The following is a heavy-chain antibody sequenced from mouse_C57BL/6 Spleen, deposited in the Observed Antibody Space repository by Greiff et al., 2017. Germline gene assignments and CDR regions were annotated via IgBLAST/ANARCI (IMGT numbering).Heavy chain of an antibody. V-gene: IGHV1-55*01. CDR3: ARGMYDYDEGWYCDV. D-gene: IGHD2-4*01. CDR1: GYTFTSYW. Sequence: VQLQQPGAELVKPGASVKMSCKASGYTFTSYWITWVKQRPGQGLEWIGDIYPGSGSTNYNEKFKSKATLTVDTSSSTAYMQLSSLTSEDAAVYYCARGMYDYDEGWYCDVWGTGTTVTVSS. J-gene: IGHJ1*03. CDR2: IYPGSGST.